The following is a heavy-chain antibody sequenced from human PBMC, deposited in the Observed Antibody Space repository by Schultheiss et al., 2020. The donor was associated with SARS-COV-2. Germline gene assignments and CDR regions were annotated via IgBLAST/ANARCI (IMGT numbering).Heavy chain of an antibody. D-gene: IGHD6-19*01. CDR1: GFTFSSSW. CDR3: ARTGSGWYGGFDY. V-gene: IGHV3-48*01. Sequence: GGSLRLSCAASGFTFSSSWMLWVCQAPGKGLEWVSLISGSGGSTYYADSTKGRFTISRENAKNSLYLQMNSLRAEDTAVYYWARTGSGWYGGFDYWGQGTLVTVSS. CDR2: ISGSGGST. J-gene: IGHJ4*02.